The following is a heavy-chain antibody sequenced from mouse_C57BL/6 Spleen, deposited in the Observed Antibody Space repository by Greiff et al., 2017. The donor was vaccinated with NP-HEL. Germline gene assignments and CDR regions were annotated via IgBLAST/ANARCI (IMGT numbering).Heavy chain of an antibody. CDR3: AREYYGSSYYYAMDY. Sequence: EVQLVESEGGLVQPGSSMKLSCTASGFTFSDYYMAWVRQVPEKGLEWVANINYDGSSTYYLDSLKSRFIISRDNAKNILYLQMSSLKSEDTATYYCAREYYGSSYYYAMDYWGQGTSVTVSS. V-gene: IGHV5-16*01. CDR1: GFTFSDYY. D-gene: IGHD1-1*01. J-gene: IGHJ4*01. CDR2: INYDGSST.